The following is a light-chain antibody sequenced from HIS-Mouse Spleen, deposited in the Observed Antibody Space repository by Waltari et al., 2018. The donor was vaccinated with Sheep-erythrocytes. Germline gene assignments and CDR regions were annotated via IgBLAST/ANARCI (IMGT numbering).Light chain of an antibody. Sequence: QSALTQPRSVSGSPGQSVTISCTGTSSDVGGYNFVSWYQQHPGKAPKLMIYDVSQRPSGVPDRFSGSKSGTPASLTISGLQAEDEADYSCSSYPSSSTWVFGGGTKLTIL. J-gene: IGLJ3*02. CDR1: SSDVGGYNF. CDR2: DVS. CDR3: SSYPSSSTWV. V-gene: IGLV2-11*01.